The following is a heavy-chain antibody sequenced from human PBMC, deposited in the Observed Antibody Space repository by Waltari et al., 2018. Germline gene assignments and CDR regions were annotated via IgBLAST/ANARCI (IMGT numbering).Heavy chain of an antibody. CDR2: ISAYNGNT. D-gene: IGHD2-21*01. Sequence: QVQLVQSGAEVKKPGASVKVSFKASGYTFTSYGLSWVRQAPGKGLEWMGWISAYNGNTNYAQKLQGRVTMTTDTSTSTAYMELRSLRSDDTAVYYCARFPGARKQTIPGDYWGQGTLVTVSS. J-gene: IGHJ4*02. CDR1: GYTFTSYG. CDR3: ARFPGARKQTIPGDY. V-gene: IGHV1-18*01.